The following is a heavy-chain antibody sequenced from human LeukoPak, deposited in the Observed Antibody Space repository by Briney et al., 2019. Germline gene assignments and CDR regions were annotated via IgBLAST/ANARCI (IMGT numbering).Heavy chain of an antibody. V-gene: IGHV3-23*01. D-gene: IGHD1-26*01. CDR1: GFTFSSSA. Sequence: PGGSLRLSCAASGFTFSSSAMSWVRQAPGKGLEWVSTISGSGDRTYYADSVKGRFTISRDNSKNTLFLHMNSLRAEDTAVYSCAKGPYSGFSWGQGTLVTVSS. CDR3: AKGPYSGFS. J-gene: IGHJ5*02. CDR2: ISGSGDRT.